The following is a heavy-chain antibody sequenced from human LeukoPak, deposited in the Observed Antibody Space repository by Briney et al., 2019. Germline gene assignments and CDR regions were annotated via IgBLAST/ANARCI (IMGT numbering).Heavy chain of an antibody. CDR3: ARDAYYYGSSGSYYYYGMDV. CDR1: GGSISSYY. V-gene: IGHV4-59*01. CDR2: IYYSGST. J-gene: IGHJ6*02. Sequence: PSQTLSLTCTVSGGSISSYYWSWIRQPPGKGLEWIGYIYYSGSTNYNPSLKSRVTISVDTSKNQFSLKLSSVTAADTAVYYCARDAYYYGSSGSYYYYGMDVWGQGTLVTVSS. D-gene: IGHD3-22*01.